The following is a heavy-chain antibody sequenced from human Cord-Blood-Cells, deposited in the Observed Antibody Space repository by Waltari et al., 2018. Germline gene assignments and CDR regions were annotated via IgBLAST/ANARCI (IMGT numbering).Heavy chain of an antibody. CDR3: AREAVAFDY. J-gene: IGHJ4*02. CDR2: TYYRSKWYN. CDR1: GERGSSHSAA. Sequence: QVQLQQSGPGLVKPSQTLSLTCAISGERGSSHSAAWNLIRQSPSRGLEWLGRTYYRSKWYNDYAVSVKSRITINPDTSKNQFSLQLNSVTPEDTAVYYCAREAVAFDYWGQGTLVTVSS. D-gene: IGHD6-19*01. V-gene: IGHV6-1*01.